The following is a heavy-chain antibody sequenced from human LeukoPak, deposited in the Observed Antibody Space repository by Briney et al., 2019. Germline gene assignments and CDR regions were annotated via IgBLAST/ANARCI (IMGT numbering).Heavy chain of an antibody. J-gene: IGHJ4*02. D-gene: IGHD3-10*01. CDR1: GFTFSSYA. CDR3: AKDWFGELFVDY. V-gene: IGHV3-23*01. CDR2: ISGSGGST. Sequence: GGSLRLSCAASGFTFSSYAMSWVRLAPGKGLEWVSAISGSGGSTYYADSVKGRFTISRDNSKNTLYLQMNSLRAEDTAVYYCAKDWFGELFVDYWGQGTLVTVS.